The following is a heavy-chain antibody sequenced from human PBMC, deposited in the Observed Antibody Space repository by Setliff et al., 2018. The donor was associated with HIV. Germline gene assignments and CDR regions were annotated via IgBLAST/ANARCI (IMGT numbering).Heavy chain of an antibody. V-gene: IGHV1-18*01. CDR1: GYNFNTYG. J-gene: IGHJ4*02. CDR2: ISAYNGNT. D-gene: IGHD3-3*01. Sequence: ASVKVSCTASGYNFNTYGINWVRQAPGQGLEWMGWISAYNGNTNYAQKLQVRVTMTTDTSTSTAYMELRSLRSDDTAVYYCARVTRFLESFSSKNFFDYWGQGTPVTVSS. CDR3: ARVTRFLESFSSKNFFDY.